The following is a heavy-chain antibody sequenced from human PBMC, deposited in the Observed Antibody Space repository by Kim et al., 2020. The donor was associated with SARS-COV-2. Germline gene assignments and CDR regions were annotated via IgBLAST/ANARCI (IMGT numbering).Heavy chain of an antibody. CDR3: ARERDIVVVPAAIRRYYYYGMDV. D-gene: IGHD2-2*02. J-gene: IGHJ6*02. Sequence: GGSLRLSCAASGFTFSSYGMHWVRPAPGKGLEWVAVIWYDGSNKYYADSVKGRFTISRDNSKNTLYLQMNSLIAEDTAVYYCARERDIVVVPAAIRRYYYYGMDVWGQGTTVTVSS. CDR1: GFTFSSYG. CDR2: IWYDGSNK. V-gene: IGHV3-33*01.